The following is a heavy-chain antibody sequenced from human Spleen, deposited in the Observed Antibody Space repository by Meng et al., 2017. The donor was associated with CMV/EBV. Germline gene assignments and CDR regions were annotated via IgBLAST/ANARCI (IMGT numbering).Heavy chain of an antibody. Sequence: ASVKVSCKGSGYTFSEYYIHWVRQAPGQGLEWVGTISAYNANTDYAQKVQDRVTINIDTSTSTSYMELRSLKSDDTAVYYCARVRPGRSSRLFYFDYWGQGTLVTVSS. D-gene: IGHD6-13*01. V-gene: IGHV1-18*04. CDR3: ARVRPGRSSRLFYFDY. CDR2: ISAYNANT. CDR1: GYTFSEYY. J-gene: IGHJ4*02.